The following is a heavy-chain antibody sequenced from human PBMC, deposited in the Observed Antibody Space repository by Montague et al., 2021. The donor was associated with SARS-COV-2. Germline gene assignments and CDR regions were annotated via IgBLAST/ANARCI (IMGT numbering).Heavy chain of an antibody. CDR3: ARDTDSGSYWDAFDI. CDR1: GFTFSRYW. J-gene: IGHJ3*02. D-gene: IGHD1-26*01. V-gene: IGHV3-74*01. Sequence: SLSLSCAASGFTFSRYWMHWVRQAPGKGLVLVSRISSDGSGTTYADSVKGRFTISRDNAKNTLYLQMNSLRAEDTAVYYCARDTDSGSYWDAFDIWGQGTMVTVSS. CDR2: ISSDGSGT.